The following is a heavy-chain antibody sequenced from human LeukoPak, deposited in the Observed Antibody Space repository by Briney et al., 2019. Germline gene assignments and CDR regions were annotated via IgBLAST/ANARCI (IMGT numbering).Heavy chain of an antibody. D-gene: IGHD6-19*01. Sequence: GGSLRLSCAASGFTFSSYWMSWVRQAPGKGLEWVANIKQDGSEKYYVDSVKGRFTISRDNAKNSLYLQMNSLRAEDTAVYSCARVAVAGSYYFDYWGQGTLVTVSS. CDR2: IKQDGSEK. V-gene: IGHV3-7*04. J-gene: IGHJ4*02. CDR3: ARVAVAGSYYFDY. CDR1: GFTFSSYW.